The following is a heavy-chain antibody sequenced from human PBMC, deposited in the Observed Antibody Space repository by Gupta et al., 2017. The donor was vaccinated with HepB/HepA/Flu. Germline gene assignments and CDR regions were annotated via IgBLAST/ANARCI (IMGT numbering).Heavy chain of an antibody. CDR3: ARLRGEGYFYGMDV. D-gene: IGHD3-22*01. Sequence: GYNFICYSIHWVRQAPGQSLEWMGWINGGNDKSEYSQKFQGRVIFTRDTSASTAYMELSRLRSEDTAVYFCARLRGEGYFYGMDVWGQGTTVTVSS. V-gene: IGHV1-3*01. CDR1: GYNFICYS. CDR2: INGGNDKS. J-gene: IGHJ6*02.